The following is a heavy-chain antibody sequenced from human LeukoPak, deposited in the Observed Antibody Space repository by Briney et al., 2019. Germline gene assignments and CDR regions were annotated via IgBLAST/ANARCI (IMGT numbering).Heavy chain of an antibody. J-gene: IGHJ4*02. Sequence: PSETLSLTCAVYGGTLSHYYWSWIRQSPGKALEWIGEVNHRGTSNYNPSLNSRVIISVDTSKNQISLKVNSVTAADTAVYYCAGEWLAQSYFDYWGQGTLVTVSS. CDR3: AGEWLAQSYFDY. CDR1: GGTLSHYY. D-gene: IGHD6-19*01. CDR2: VNHRGTS. V-gene: IGHV4-34*01.